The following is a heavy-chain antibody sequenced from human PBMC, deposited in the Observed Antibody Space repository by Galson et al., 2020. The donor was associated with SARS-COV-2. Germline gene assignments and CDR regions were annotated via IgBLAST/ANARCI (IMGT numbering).Heavy chain of an antibody. Sequence: SETLSLTCAVYGGSFSGYYWSWIRQPPGKGLEWIGEINHSGSTNYNPSLKSRVTISVEPSKNQFSLKLSSVTAADTAVYYCARFGTGYYNGFDYWGQGTLVTVSS. D-gene: IGHD3-9*01. CDR3: ARFGTGYYNGFDY. V-gene: IGHV4-34*01. CDR2: INHSGST. CDR1: GGSFSGYY. J-gene: IGHJ4*02.